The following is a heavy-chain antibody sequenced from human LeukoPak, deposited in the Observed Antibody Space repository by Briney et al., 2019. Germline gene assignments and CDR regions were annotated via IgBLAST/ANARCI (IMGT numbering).Heavy chain of an antibody. CDR1: GFTFSDYS. V-gene: IGHV3-21*01. CDR2: ISSTSSYI. J-gene: IGHJ5*02. CDR3: ARGQLWQTGWFDP. Sequence: GGSLRLSCAASGFTFSDYSMHWVRQAPGKGLEWVSCISSTSSYIYYADSVRGRFTISRDNAKNSLYLQMNSLRAEGTAVYYCARGQLWQTGWFDPWGQGTLVTVSS. D-gene: IGHD5-18*01.